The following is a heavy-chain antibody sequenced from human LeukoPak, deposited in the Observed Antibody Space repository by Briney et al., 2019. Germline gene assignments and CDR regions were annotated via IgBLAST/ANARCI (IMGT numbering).Heavy chain of an antibody. J-gene: IGHJ3*02. Sequence: PGGSLRLSCAASGFTFSTFTMHWVRQAPGKGLEWVALMSYDGSNTYYADSVRGRFTISRDNSKNTLYLQMNSLRAEDTAVYYCAKDLIRKGYSSSWPNDAFDIWGQGTMVTVSS. CDR3: AKDLIRKGYSSSWPNDAFDI. CDR2: MSYDGSNT. D-gene: IGHD6-13*01. V-gene: IGHV3-30-3*01. CDR1: GFTFSTFT.